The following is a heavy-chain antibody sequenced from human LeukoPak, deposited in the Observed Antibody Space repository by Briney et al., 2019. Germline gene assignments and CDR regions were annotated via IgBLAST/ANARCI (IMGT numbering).Heavy chain of an antibody. CDR1: GFTFTNAW. CDR2: IKSKADGETI. Sequence: GGSLRLSCAASGFTFTNAWMNWVRQAPGKGLEWVGRIKSKADGETIDYAAPVKGRFTFSRDDSKNMLYLQMNSLKSEDTAVYYCSTLTSRGLSNSWGQGTLVTVSS. V-gene: IGHV3-15*07. CDR3: STLTSRGLSNS. D-gene: IGHD4-23*01. J-gene: IGHJ4*02.